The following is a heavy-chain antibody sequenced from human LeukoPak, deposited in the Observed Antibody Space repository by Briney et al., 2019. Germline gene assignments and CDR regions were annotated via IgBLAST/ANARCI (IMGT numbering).Heavy chain of an antibody. Sequence: GGSLRLSCAASGFTFSSYWMSWVREAPGKGLEWVANIKQDGSEKYYVDSVKGRFTISRDNAKNSLYLQMNSLRAEDTAVYYCARDQYQLLLLGAFDIWGQGTMVTVSS. CDR3: ARDQYQLLLLGAFDI. CDR1: GFTFSSYW. J-gene: IGHJ3*02. D-gene: IGHD2-2*01. V-gene: IGHV3-7*01. CDR2: IKQDGSEK.